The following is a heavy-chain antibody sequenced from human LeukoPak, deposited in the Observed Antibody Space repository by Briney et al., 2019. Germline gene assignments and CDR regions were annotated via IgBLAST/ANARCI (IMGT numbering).Heavy chain of an antibody. CDR3: ARGGPEPAPPVDY. V-gene: IGHV3-30*04. CDR1: GFTFSSYA. CDR2: ISYDGSNK. Sequence: GRSLRLSCAASGFTFSSYAMHWVRQAPGKGLEWVAVISYDGSNKYYADSVKGRFTISRDNSKNTLYLQMNSLRAEDTAVYYCARGGPEPAPPVDYWGQGTLVTVSS. J-gene: IGHJ4*02. D-gene: IGHD1-14*01.